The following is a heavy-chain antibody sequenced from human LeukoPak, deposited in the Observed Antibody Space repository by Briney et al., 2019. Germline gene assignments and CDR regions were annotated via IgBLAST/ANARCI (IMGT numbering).Heavy chain of an antibody. CDR3: AREGGYYDSSGYYYTD. D-gene: IGHD3-22*01. V-gene: IGHV3-66*02. CDR1: GFTVSSNY. J-gene: IGHJ4*02. CDR2: IYSGGST. Sequence: GGSLRLSCAASGFTVSSNYMSWVRQAPGKGLEWVSVIYSGGSTYYADSVKGRFTISRDNSKNTLYLQMNSLRAEDTAVYYCAREGGYYDSSGYYYTDWGQGTLVIVSS.